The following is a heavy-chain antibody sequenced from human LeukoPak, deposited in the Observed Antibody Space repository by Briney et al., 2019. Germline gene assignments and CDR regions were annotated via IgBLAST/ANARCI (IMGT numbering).Heavy chain of an antibody. V-gene: IGHV3-53*04. CDR1: GLIVSSNY. CDR3: AREPNCGGDCYFYDS. CDR2: IYTGGNT. D-gene: IGHD2-21*02. J-gene: IGHJ4*02. Sequence: PGGSLRLSCAVSGLIVSSNYMSWVRQAPGKGLEGVSVIYTGGNTHYAGAVKGGFTICRQDCKNTLYLQMNGLRTEDTAVYYCAREPNCGGDCYFYDSWGQGTLVTVSS.